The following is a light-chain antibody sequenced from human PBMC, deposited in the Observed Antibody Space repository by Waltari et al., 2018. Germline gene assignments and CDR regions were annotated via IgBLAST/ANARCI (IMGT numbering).Light chain of an antibody. V-gene: IGKV1-33*01. Sequence: DIQMTQSPSSLPPSVGDRVTITCQASQDISNYLNWYQQKPGKAPKLLIYDASKLETGVPSRFSGSGSGTDFTFTISSLQPEDIATYYCQQYDNLPLTFGGGTKVEIK. CDR3: QQYDNLPLT. J-gene: IGKJ4*01. CDR2: DAS. CDR1: QDISNY.